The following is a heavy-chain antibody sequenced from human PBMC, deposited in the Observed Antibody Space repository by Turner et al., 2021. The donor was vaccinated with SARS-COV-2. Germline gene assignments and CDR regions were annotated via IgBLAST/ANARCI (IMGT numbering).Heavy chain of an antibody. CDR3: AEPRQGY. Sequence: QVQLQESGPGLVKPSQTLSLTCTVTGGSISSGGYYWSWIRQPAGEGLEWIGRIYPSGSTNYNPSLKSRVTMSVDTSSNQFFLTLTSVTAADTAVYYCAEPRQGYWGQGTLVTVSA. J-gene: IGHJ4*02. V-gene: IGHV4-61*02. CDR2: IYPSGST. CDR1: GGSISSGGYY.